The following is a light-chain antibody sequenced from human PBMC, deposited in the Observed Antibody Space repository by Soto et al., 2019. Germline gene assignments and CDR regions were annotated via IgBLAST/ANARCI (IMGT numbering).Light chain of an antibody. V-gene: IGKV2-28*01. CDR3: MQALQTPLT. Sequence: DIVMTQSPLSLPVTPGEPASFSYRSSQSLLDSNGYTYLDWYLQKPGQSPQLLIYLGSNRASGVPDRFSGSGSGTDFTLKISRVEAEHVGVYYCMQALQTPLTFGGGTKVEIK. CDR1: QSLLDSNGYTY. CDR2: LGS. J-gene: IGKJ4*01.